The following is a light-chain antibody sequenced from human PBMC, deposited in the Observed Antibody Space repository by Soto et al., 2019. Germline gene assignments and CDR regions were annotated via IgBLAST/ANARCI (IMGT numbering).Light chain of an antibody. V-gene: IGLV2-14*01. Sequence: QAVLTQPASVSGSPGQSITISCTGTSSDVGGYNYVSWYQQYPGKAPKLMIYDVSSRPSGVSNRFSGSKSGNTASLTISGLQADDEADYYCSSYTSSSVVFGGGTKVTVL. CDR2: DVS. J-gene: IGLJ2*01. CDR1: SSDVGGYNY. CDR3: SSYTSSSVV.